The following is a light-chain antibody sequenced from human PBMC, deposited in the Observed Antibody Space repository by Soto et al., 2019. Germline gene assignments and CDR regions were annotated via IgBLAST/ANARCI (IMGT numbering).Light chain of an antibody. J-gene: IGLJ1*01. V-gene: IGLV2-14*01. CDR1: SSDVGAYNY. CDR2: DVS. Sequence: QSALTQPASVSGSPGQSIAISCTGTSSDVGAYNYVSWYQQHPGKAPKLMIYDVSNRPSGASDRFSGSKSGNTASLTISGFQPEDEADYYCTSYTSSSTYVFGTGTKLTVL. CDR3: TSYTSSSTYV.